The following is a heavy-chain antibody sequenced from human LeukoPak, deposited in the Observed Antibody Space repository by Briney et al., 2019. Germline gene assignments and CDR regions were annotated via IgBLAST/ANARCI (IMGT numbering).Heavy chain of an antibody. CDR1: GGSFSGNY. CDR3: ARHCSRGIVGATVDY. D-gene: IGHD1-26*01. CDR2: INDSGST. V-gene: IGHV4-34*01. Sequence: PSETLSLTCAVYGGSFSGNYWSWIRQPPGKGLEWIGEINDSGSTNYNPSLKSRVTISVDTSKDQFSLKLSSVTAADTAVYYCARHCSRGIVGATVDYWGQGTLVTVSS. J-gene: IGHJ4*02.